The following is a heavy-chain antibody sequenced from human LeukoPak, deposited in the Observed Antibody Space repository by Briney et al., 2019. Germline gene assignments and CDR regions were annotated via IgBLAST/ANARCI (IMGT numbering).Heavy chain of an antibody. J-gene: IGHJ4*02. Sequence: ASVKVSCKASGYSFTTYALNWLRQAPVQGLEWIGWINPNTGNPTYAPGFTGRFVFSLDTSVSTAYLQISGLKADDTAVYYCARAYQPLGGLSLPDYWGQGTLVSVSS. V-gene: IGHV7-4-1*02. CDR1: GYSFTTYA. CDR2: INPNTGNP. D-gene: IGHD3-16*02. CDR3: ARAYQPLGGLSLPDY.